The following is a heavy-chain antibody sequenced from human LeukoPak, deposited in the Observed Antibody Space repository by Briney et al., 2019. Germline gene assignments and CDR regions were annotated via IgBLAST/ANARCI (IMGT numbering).Heavy chain of an antibody. J-gene: IGHJ4*02. CDR2: IYGGGDT. D-gene: IGHD3-10*02. CDR1: GFTVSNDY. V-gene: IGHV3-53*01. CDR3: TRMLPSSHHFFDS. Sequence: GGSLRLSCAVSGFTVSNDYMSWVRQAPGKGLEWVSVIYGGGDTYYADSVRGRFTISRDKFENTLFLQMASLRPEETAVYYCTRMLPSSHHFFDSWGQGTLVTVSS.